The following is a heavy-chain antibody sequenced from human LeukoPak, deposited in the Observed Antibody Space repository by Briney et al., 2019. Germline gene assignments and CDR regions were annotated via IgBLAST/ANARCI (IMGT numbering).Heavy chain of an antibody. J-gene: IGHJ4*02. V-gene: IGHV3-23*01. CDR3: AKVSGWYVLGY. CDR2: ISGSGTST. Sequence: GGSLRLSCAASGFTFSSYAMSWVRQAPGKGLEWVSGISGSGTSTYYADSVKGRFTISRDNSKNTLYLQMHSLRVQDTAVYYCAKVSGWYVLGYWGQGTLVTVSS. CDR1: GFTFSSYA. D-gene: IGHD6-19*01.